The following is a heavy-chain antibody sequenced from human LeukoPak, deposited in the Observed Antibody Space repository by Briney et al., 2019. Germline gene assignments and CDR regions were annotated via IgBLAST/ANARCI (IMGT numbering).Heavy chain of an antibody. D-gene: IGHD3-9*01. CDR1: GGTFSSYA. CDR2: INPSGGST. Sequence: PGASVKVSCKASGGTFSSYAISWVRQAPGQGLEWMGIINPSGGSTSYAQKFQGRVTMTRDTSTSTVYMELSSLRSEDTAVYYCARDAYYDILTGQHYYMDVWGKGTTVTISS. J-gene: IGHJ6*03. CDR3: ARDAYYDILTGQHYYMDV. V-gene: IGHV1-46*01.